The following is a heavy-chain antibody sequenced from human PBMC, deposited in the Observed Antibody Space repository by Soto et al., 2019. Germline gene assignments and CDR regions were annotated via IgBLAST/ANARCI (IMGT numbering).Heavy chain of an antibody. CDR3: AKDRSGPTGYYYYGMDV. V-gene: IGHV3-30*18. CDR2: ISYDGSNK. Sequence: PGGSLRLSCAASGFTFSSYGMHWVRQAPGKGLEWVAVISYDGSNKYYADSVKGRFTISRDNSKNTLYLQMNSLRAEDTAVYYCAKDRSGPTGYYYYGMDVWGQGTTVTVSS. D-gene: IGHD3-3*01. CDR1: GFTFSSYG. J-gene: IGHJ6*02.